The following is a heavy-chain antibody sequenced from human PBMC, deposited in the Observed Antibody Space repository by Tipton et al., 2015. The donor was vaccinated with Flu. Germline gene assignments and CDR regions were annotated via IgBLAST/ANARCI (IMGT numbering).Heavy chain of an antibody. D-gene: IGHD5-24*01. V-gene: IGHV3-9*01. CDR1: GFTFDDYA. J-gene: IGHJ6*02. CDR3: AKALEGYYYYYGMDV. Sequence: SLRLSCAASGFTFDDYAMHWVRQAPGKGLEWVSGISWNSGSIGYADSVKGRFTISRDNAKNSLYLQMNSLRAEDTALYYCAKALEGYYYYYGMDVWGQGTTVTVSS. CDR2: ISWNSGSI.